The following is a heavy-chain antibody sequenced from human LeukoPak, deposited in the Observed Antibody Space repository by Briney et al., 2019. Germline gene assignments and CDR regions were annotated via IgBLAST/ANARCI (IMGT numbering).Heavy chain of an antibody. V-gene: IGHV3-21*01. CDR1: EFTFSSYN. J-gene: IGHJ3*02. Sequence: GGSLRLSCAASEFTFSSYNMNWVRQAPGKGLEWVSSISGSSAYIYYADSVKGRFTISRDNAKNSLYLQMNSLRAEDTAVYYCARQGKGDGFDIWGQGTTVTVSS. CDR2: ISGSSAYI. CDR3: ARQGKGDGFDI.